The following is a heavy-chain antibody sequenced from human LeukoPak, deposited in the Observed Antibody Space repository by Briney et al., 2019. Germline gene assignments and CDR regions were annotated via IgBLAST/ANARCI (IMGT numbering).Heavy chain of an antibody. J-gene: IGHJ4*02. Sequence: GGSLTLSCAASGLTVSDTCLSWARHAPREGLEWVGLIRSKTEGETTDYAAPVKGRFVNSRDDSKNTVYRQMNDLKTEDTAVYYCVGTFLGYWGQGTLVTVSS. CDR1: GLTVSDTC. CDR3: VGTFLGY. CDR2: IRSKTEGETT. V-gene: IGHV3-15*01. D-gene: IGHD3-3*02.